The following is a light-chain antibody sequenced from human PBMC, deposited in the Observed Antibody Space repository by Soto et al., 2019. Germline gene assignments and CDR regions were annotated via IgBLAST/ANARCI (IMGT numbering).Light chain of an antibody. V-gene: IGKV3-15*01. Sequence: VMTQSPATLSVSPGERATLSCRASQSVSSDLAWYQQKPGQAPRLLIYGASTRATGIPARFSGSGSGTEFTLTISSLQSGDFAVYYCQQYNDWPPFTFGQGTKLEIK. CDR2: GAS. CDR1: QSVSSD. J-gene: IGKJ2*01. CDR3: QQYNDWPPFT.